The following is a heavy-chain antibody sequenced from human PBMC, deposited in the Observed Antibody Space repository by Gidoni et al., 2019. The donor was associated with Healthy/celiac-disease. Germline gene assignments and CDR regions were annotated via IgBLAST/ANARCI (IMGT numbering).Heavy chain of an antibody. CDR1: GGSISSYY. D-gene: IGHD2-15*01. J-gene: IGHJ4*02. CDR3: ARASLVEYCSGGSCYSGPFDY. V-gene: IGHV4-59*01. CDR2: IYYSGST. Sequence: QVQLQESGPGLVKPSETLSLTCNVSGGSISSYYWSWIRQPPGKGLEWIGYIYYSGSTNYNPSLKSRVTISVDTSKNQFSLKLSSVTAADTAVYYCARASLVEYCSGGSCYSGPFDYWGQGTLVTVSS.